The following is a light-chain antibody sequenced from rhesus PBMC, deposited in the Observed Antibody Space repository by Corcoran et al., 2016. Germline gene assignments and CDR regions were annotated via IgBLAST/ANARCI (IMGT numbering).Light chain of an antibody. Sequence: QAALTQPRSVSGSPGQSVTISCTGTSSDIGGYNYVSWYHQHPGTAPTLMLSEVSTRPSGVSDRISGSKSGNTASLTISGLQAEDEADYYCSSYAGSNTFIFVAGTRLTVL. V-gene: IGLV2-32*02. CDR3: SSYAGSNTFI. CDR2: EVS. CDR1: SSDIGGYNY. J-gene: IGLJ1*01.